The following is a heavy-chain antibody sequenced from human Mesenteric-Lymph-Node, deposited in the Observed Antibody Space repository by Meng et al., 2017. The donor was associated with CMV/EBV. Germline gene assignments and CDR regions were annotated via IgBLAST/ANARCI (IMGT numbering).Heavy chain of an antibody. Sequence: SGYTFTGYDMHWVRQAPGQGLEWMGRINPNSGGTNYAQKFQGRVTMTRDTSISTAYMELGRLRSDDTAVYYCARSGIAAAGTLGWFDPWGQGTLVTVSS. J-gene: IGHJ5*02. CDR2: INPNSGGT. CDR1: GYTFTGYD. V-gene: IGHV1-2*06. D-gene: IGHD6-13*01. CDR3: ARSGIAAAGTLGWFDP.